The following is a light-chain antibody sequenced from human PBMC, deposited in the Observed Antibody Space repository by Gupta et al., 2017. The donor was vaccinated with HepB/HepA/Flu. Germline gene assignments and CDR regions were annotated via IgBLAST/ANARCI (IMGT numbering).Light chain of an antibody. CDR3: QQYERPPT. Sequence: DIQMTQSPPSLSASIGDRVTITCRASQDVNIYLNWYQKKSGKAPKLLICDASKLEKGVPSRFSGDGSGTDCTITIGSLQPEDIATYYCQQYERPPTFGGGTKVAIK. J-gene: IGKJ4*01. CDR2: DAS. CDR1: QDVNIY. V-gene: IGKV1-33*01.